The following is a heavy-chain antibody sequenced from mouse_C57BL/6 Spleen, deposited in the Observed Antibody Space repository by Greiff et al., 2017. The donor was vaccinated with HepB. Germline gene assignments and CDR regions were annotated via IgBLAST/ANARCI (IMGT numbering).Heavy chain of an antibody. Sequence: VQLKQSGAELVRPGASVKLSCTASGFNIKDDYMHWVKQRPEQGLEWIGWIDPENGDTEYASKFQGKATITADTSSNTAYLQLSSLTSEDTAVYYCTTGYDGYDGYWGQGTTLTVSS. J-gene: IGHJ2*01. D-gene: IGHD2-3*01. V-gene: IGHV14-4*01. CDR3: TTGYDGYDGY. CDR1: GFNIKDDY. CDR2: IDPENGDT.